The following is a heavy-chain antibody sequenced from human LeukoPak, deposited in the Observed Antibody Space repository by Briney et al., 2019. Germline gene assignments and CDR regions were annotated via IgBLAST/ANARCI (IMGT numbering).Heavy chain of an antibody. CDR2: ISGSGGST. J-gene: IGHJ4*02. V-gene: IGHV3-23*01. D-gene: IGHD2-8*01. CDR1: GFTFSSYA. Sequence: GGSLRLSCAASGFTFSSYAVSWVRQAPGNGLEWVSAISGSGGSTYYADSVKGRFTISRDNSKNTLYLQMNSLRAEDTAVYYCAKEGLKYCTNGVCYTGVDYWGQGTLVTVSS. CDR3: AKEGLKYCTNGVCYTGVDY.